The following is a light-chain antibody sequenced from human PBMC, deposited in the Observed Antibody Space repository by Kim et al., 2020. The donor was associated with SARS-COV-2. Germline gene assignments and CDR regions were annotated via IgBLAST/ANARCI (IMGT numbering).Light chain of an antibody. CDR2: AAS. Sequence: SASVGDRATITCRASQGISNYLAWYQQTAGRVPRLLIYAASALESGVPSRFSGSGFGTDFTLTISSLQPEDVATYYCQKYNSAPTFGQGTKVDIK. V-gene: IGKV1-27*01. J-gene: IGKJ1*01. CDR3: QKYNSAPT. CDR1: QGISNY.